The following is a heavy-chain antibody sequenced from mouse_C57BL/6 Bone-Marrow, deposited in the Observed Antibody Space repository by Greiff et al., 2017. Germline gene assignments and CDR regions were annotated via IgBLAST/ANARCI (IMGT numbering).Heavy chain of an antibody. D-gene: IGHD1-1*01. CDR2: IYPGDGDT. CDR1: GYAFSSSW. V-gene: IGHV1-82*01. CDR3: AKPLYYGSGYGY. J-gene: IGHJ2*01. Sequence: VQLQQSGPELVKPGASVKISCKASGYAFSSSWMNWVKQRPGKGLEWIGRIYPGDGDTNYNGKFKGKATLTADKSSSTAYMQLSNLTSEDSAVYFCAKPLYYGSGYGYWGQGTTLTVAS.